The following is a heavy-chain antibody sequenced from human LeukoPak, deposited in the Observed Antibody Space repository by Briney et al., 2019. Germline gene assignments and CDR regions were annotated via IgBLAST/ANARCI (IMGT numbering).Heavy chain of an antibody. J-gene: IGHJ4*02. CDR3: ARGRYCSGGSCYFDY. Sequence: ASVKVSCKASGYTFTSYAMHWVRQAPGQRLEWMGWINAGSGNTKYSQKFQGRVTITRDTSASTAYMELSSLRSEDTAVYYCARGRYCSGGSCYFDYWGQGTLVTVSS. V-gene: IGHV1-3*01. CDR2: INAGSGNT. D-gene: IGHD2-15*01. CDR1: GYTFTSYA.